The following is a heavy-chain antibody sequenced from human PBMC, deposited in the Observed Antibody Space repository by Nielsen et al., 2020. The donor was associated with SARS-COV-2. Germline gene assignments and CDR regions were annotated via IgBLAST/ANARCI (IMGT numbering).Heavy chain of an antibody. J-gene: IGHJ3*02. CDR2: IYYSDNT. V-gene: IGHV4-59*02. CDR3: ERGFSWFRRFDI. CDR1: GGAVTGYY. D-gene: IGHD3-10*01. Sequence: SETLSLTCTVSGGAVTGYYLYWIRQPPGKGLEWIGYIYYSDNTNYNPSLKSRVTISVDTSMNLFSLKLTSMTAADTAVYYCERGFSWFRRFDIWGQGTMVTVSS.